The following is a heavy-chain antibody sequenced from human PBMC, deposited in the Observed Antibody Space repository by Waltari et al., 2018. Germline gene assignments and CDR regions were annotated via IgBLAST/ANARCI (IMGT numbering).Heavy chain of an antibody. CDR2: ISGSGGST. CDR3: ATTYCSSTSCPRGAFDI. CDR1: GFTFSGYA. Sequence: EVQLLESGGGLVQPGGSLRLSCAASGFTFSGYAMSWVRQAPGKGLEWVSAISGSGGSTYYADSVKGRFTISRDNSKNTLYLQMNSLRAEDTAVYYCATTYCSSTSCPRGAFDIWGQGTMVTVSS. V-gene: IGHV3-23*01. D-gene: IGHD2-2*01. J-gene: IGHJ3*02.